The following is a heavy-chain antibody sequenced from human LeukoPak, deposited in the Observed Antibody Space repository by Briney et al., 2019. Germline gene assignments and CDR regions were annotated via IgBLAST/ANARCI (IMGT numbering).Heavy chain of an antibody. J-gene: IGHJ1*01. Sequence: SETLSLTCTVSGGSISGYYWSWIRQPPGKGLEWIGEINHSGSTNYNPSLKSRVTISVDTSKNQFSLKLSSVTAADTAVYYCARKSSGWYTEYFQHWGQGTLVTVSS. D-gene: IGHD6-19*01. CDR3: ARKSSGWYTEYFQH. CDR2: INHSGST. V-gene: IGHV4-34*01. CDR1: GGSISGYY.